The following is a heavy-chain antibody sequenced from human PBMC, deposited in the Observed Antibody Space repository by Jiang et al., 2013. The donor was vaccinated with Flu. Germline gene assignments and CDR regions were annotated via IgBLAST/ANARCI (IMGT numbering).Heavy chain of an antibody. Sequence: LLKPSETLSLTCGVSGYSISSGYYWGWVRQLPGKGLEWIGSIYHTGSTDYNPSLKDRVTMSVDTSKNRFSLTLKSVTAADTAIYYCARQKGAWGRGTLVTVSS. D-gene: IGHD1-26*01. CDR2: IYHTGST. J-gene: IGHJ4*02. CDR3: ARQKGA. V-gene: IGHV4-38-2*01. CDR1: GYSISSGYY.